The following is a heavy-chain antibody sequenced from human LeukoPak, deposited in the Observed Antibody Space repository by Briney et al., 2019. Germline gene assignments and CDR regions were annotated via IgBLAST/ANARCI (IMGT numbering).Heavy chain of an antibody. CDR2: INPNSGGT. Sequence: ASVKVSCKASGYTFTGYYMHWVRQAPGQGLEWMGWINPNSGGTNYAQKFQGRVTMTRDTSISTAYMELSRLRSDDTAVYYCATLTYGPGSYYNTNWFDPWGQGTLVTVSS. J-gene: IGHJ5*02. D-gene: IGHD3-10*01. CDR1: GYTFTGYY. CDR3: ATLTYGPGSYYNTNWFDP. V-gene: IGHV1-2*02.